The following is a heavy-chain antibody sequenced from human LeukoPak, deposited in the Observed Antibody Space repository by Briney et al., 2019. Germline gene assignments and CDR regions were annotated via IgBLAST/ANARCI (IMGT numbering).Heavy chain of an antibody. J-gene: IGHJ5*02. CDR1: GFTFSSYW. CDR3: ARENTLWFGELLNWFDP. CDR2: IKQDGSEK. Sequence: PGGSLRLSCAASGFTFSSYWMSWVRQAPGKGLEWVANIKQDGSEKYYVDSVKGRFTISRDNAKNPLYLQMNSLRAEDTAVYYCARENTLWFGELLNWFDPWGQGTLVTVSS. D-gene: IGHD3-10*01. V-gene: IGHV3-7*03.